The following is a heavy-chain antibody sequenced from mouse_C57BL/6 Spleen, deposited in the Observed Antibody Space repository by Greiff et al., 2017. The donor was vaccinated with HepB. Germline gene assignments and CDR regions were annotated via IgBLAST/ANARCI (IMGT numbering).Heavy chain of an antibody. CDR2: ISYDGSN. CDR3: AREIYDGYSFDY. D-gene: IGHD2-3*01. Sequence: ESGPGLVKPSQSLSLTCSVTGYSITSGYYWNWIRQFPGNKLEWMGYISYDGSNNYNPSLKNRISITRDTSKNQFFLKLNSVTTEDTATYYCAREIYDGYSFDYWGQGTTLTVSS. CDR1: GYSITSGYY. J-gene: IGHJ2*01. V-gene: IGHV3-6*01.